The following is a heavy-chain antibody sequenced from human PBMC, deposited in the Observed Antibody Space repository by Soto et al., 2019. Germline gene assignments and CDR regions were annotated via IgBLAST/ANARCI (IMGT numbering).Heavy chain of an antibody. D-gene: IGHD2-8*01. V-gene: IGHV3-74*01. J-gene: IGHJ6*02. Sequence: EVQLVESGGGLVQPGGSLRLSCAASGFTFSNYWMRWVRQVPGKGLVWVSRINSDGTSTSYADFVKGRFTISRDNAKNTLYLQMNSRRAEDTAVFYCARDFWRNGVCLDVWGQGTTVTVSS. CDR3: ARDFWRNGVCLDV. CDR1: GFTFSNYW. CDR2: INSDGTST.